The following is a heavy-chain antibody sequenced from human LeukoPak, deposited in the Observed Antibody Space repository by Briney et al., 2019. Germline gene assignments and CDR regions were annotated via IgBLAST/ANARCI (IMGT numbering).Heavy chain of an antibody. V-gene: IGHV4-34*01. CDR1: GGSFSGYY. J-gene: IGHJ2*01. CDR2: VNHSGSA. D-gene: IGHD1-14*01. Sequence: SETLSLTCAVYGGSFSGYYWSWIRQPPGKGLEWIGEVNHSGSANYNPSLKSRVSMSVDTSKNQFSLKLSSVTAADTAVYYCARVKRDLPPRPDWYFDLWGRGTLVTVSS. CDR3: ARVKRDLPPRPDWYFDL.